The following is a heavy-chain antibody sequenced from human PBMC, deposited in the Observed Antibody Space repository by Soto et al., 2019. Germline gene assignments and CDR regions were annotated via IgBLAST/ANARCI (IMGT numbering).Heavy chain of an antibody. CDR1: GFTFTRYS. CDR3: ARESEDLTSNFDY. J-gene: IGHJ4*02. V-gene: IGHV3-21*06. CDR2: ISSTTNYI. Sequence: EVQLVESGGGLVKPGGSLRLSCAASGFTFTRYSMNWVRQAPGKGLEWVSSISSTTNYIYYGGSMKGRFTISRDNAKNSLDLEMNSLRAEDTAVYYCARESEDLTSNFDYWGQGPLVTFSS.